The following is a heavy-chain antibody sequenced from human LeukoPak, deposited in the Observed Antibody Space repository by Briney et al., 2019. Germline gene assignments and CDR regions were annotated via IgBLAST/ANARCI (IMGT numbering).Heavy chain of an antibody. J-gene: IGHJ4*02. CDR2: ISSTDAGT. CDR3: AKAPVTSCRGAYCYPFDY. D-gene: IGHD2-21*01. CDR1: EFSFSSYW. Sequence: GGSLRLSCAASEFSFSSYWMSWVRQAPGKGLEWVSAISSTDAGTYHADSVRGRFTISRDSSKNTLYLQMNSLRAEDAAVYYCAKAPVTSCRGAYCYPFDYWGQGTLVTVSS. V-gene: IGHV3-23*01.